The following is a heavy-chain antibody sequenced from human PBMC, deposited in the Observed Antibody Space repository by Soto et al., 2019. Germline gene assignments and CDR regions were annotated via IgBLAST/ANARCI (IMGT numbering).Heavy chain of an antibody. D-gene: IGHD3-10*01. CDR3: AKDSYGSGTDYFYGMDV. CDR2: MSAGGGST. V-gene: IGHV3-23*01. J-gene: IGHJ6*02. Sequence: PVGSRRLSCAASGFSFSSYAMSWVRQAPGKGLEWVSYMSAGGGSTFHADSVKGRFTISRDNSKNTLYLQMNSLRAEDTAVYYCAKDSYGSGTDYFYGMDVRGQGTTVTVSS. CDR1: GFSFSSYA.